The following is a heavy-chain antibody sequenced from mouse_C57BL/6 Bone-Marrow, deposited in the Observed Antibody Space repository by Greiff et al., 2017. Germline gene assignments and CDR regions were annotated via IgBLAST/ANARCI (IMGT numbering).Heavy chain of an antibody. Sequence: VQLKQSGAELVRPGASVKLSCTASGFNIKDYYMHWVKQRPEQGLEWIGRIDPADGDTEYAPKFQGKATMTADTSSNTAYLQLSSLTSEDTAVYYCTTPAGYYSAWFAYWGQGTLVTVSA. CDR1: GFNIKDYY. J-gene: IGHJ3*01. D-gene: IGHD2-3*01. V-gene: IGHV14-1*01. CDR2: IDPADGDT. CDR3: TTPAGYYSAWFAY.